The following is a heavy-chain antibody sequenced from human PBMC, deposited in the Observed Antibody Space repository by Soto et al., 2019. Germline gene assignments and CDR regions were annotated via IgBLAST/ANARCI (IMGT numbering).Heavy chain of an antibody. CDR2: IYYSGST. V-gene: IGHV4-31*03. CDR1: GGSISSGGYF. Sequence: QVQLQESGPGLVKPSQTLSLTCTVSGGSISSGGYFWSWIRQHPGKGLEWIGFIYYSGSTYYNPSLKCRVTISVDTSKNQVARKLSSVTAADTAVYYCAREGAAPYYYYGMDVWGQGTTVTVSS. D-gene: IGHD6-6*01. CDR3: AREGAAPYYYYGMDV. J-gene: IGHJ6*02.